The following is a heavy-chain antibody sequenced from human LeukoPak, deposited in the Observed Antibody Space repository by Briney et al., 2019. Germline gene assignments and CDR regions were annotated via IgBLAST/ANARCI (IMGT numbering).Heavy chain of an antibody. CDR2: INHSGST. J-gene: IGHJ4*02. Sequence: SETLSLTCAVYGGSFSGYYWSWIRQPPGKGLEWIGEINHSGSTNYNPSLKSRVTISVDTSKNQFSLKLSSVTAADTAVYYCARHVEYSSGWYKYSGQGTLVTVSS. V-gene: IGHV4-34*01. CDR1: GGSFSGYY. D-gene: IGHD6-19*01. CDR3: ARHVEYSSGWYKY.